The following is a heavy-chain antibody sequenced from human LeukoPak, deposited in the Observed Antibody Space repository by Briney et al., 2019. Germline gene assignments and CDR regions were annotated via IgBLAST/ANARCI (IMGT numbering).Heavy chain of an antibody. CDR1: GDSITSYAW. D-gene: IGHD3-22*01. Sequence: PSETLSLTCSVSGDSITSYAWWSWVRQPPGKGLEWIGEIHLNGITNYNSSLKSRVTMSIDKSNNQFSLNLSSVTAADTAVYYCARVISSAWRQNDLWGQGTLVTV. J-gene: IGHJ5*02. V-gene: IGHV4-4*02. CDR3: ARVISSAWRQNDL. CDR2: IHLNGIT.